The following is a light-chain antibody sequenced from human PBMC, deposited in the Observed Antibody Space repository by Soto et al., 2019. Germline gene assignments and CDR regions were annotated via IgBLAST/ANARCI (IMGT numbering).Light chain of an antibody. CDR1: QSISTW. V-gene: IGKV1-5*03. CDR2: WAS. CDR3: QHFTTYSGT. J-gene: IGKJ3*01. Sequence: DIHMTQSPATMSASVGDRVTITCRASQSISTWLAWYQQKPGKAPKLLIYWASSLESGVPSRFSGSGSGTEFTLTISSLQPDEFATYYCQHFTTYSGTFGPGTKVDSK.